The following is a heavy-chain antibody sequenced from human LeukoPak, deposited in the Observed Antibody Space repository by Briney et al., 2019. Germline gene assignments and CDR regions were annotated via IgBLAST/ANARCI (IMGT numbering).Heavy chain of an antibody. Sequence: HPGGSLRLSCAASGFTFSGHWMHWVRQAPGKGLEWVSSISNIGGKTYYADSVKGRFTISRDNSKNTLYLQMNSLRAEDTAVYYCARGWYDDYWGQGTLVTVSS. J-gene: IGHJ4*02. CDR2: ISNIGGKT. D-gene: IGHD1-14*01. CDR1: GFTFSGHW. CDR3: ARGWYDDY. V-gene: IGHV3-23*01.